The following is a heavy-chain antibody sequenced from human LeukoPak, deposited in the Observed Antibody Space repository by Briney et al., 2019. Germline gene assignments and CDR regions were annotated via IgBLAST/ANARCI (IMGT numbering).Heavy chain of an antibody. CDR2: IASDGSQI. V-gene: IGHV3-30-3*01. CDR1: GFTFSPYI. Sequence: GRSLRLSCAASGFTFSPYIMHWVRQAPGKGLEWVAVIASDGSQIFYVESVKGRFTISRDNSKNTLYLQMNSLRAEDTAVYFCARERQDTIVHTGAFDTWGQGTMVTVSS. J-gene: IGHJ3*02. D-gene: IGHD3-10*01. CDR3: ARERQDTIVHTGAFDT.